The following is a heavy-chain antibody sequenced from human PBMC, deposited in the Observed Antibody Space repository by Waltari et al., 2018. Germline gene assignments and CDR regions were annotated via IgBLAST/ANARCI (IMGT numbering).Heavy chain of an antibody. V-gene: IGHV4-38-2*01. CDR2: IYHSGST. D-gene: IGHD6-19*01. Sequence: QVQLQESGPGLVKPSETLSLTCAVSGYSISSGYYWGWIRQPPGKGLEWIGSIYHSGSTYYNPSLRSRVTISVDTSKNQFSLKLSSVTAADTAVYYCARLGSSGWSYFDYWGQGTLVTVSS. CDR3: ARLGSSGWSYFDY. CDR1: GYSISSGYY. J-gene: IGHJ4*02.